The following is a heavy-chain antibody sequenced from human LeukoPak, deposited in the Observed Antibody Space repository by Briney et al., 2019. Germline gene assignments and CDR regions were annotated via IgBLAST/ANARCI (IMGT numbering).Heavy chain of an antibody. CDR3: ARDRRLFGYDIYCSSTSCYSDFDY. CDR1: GFTFSSYG. V-gene: IGHV3-33*01. D-gene: IGHD2-2*01. J-gene: IGHJ4*02. CDR2: IWYDGSNK. Sequence: GGSLRLSCAASGFTFSSYGMHWVRQAPGKGLEWVAVIWYDGSNKYYADSVKGRFTISRDNSKNTLYLQMNTLRAEDTAVYYCARDRRLFGYDIYCSSTSCYSDFDYWGQGTLVTVSS.